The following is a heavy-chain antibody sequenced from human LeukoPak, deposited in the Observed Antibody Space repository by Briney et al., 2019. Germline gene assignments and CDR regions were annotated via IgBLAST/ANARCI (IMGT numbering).Heavy chain of an antibody. CDR3: ARAHSSGYYYDY. V-gene: IGHV3-30*03. CDR1: GFTCSSYG. D-gene: IGHD3-22*01. CDR2: ISYDGSNK. J-gene: IGHJ4*02. Sequence: GRSLRLSCAASGFTCSSYGMHWVRQAPGKGLEWVAVISYDGSNKYYADSVKGRFTISRDNSKNTLYLQMNSLRAEDTAVYYCARAHSSGYYYDYWGQGTLVTVSS.